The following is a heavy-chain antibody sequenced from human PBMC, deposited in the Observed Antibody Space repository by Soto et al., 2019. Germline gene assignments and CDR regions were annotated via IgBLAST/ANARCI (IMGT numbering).Heavy chain of an antibody. V-gene: IGHV1-2*02. J-gene: IGHJ4*02. CDR1: GYSLHAYY. CDR3: ARDVAGDDYFDY. CDR2: INPDSGGT. D-gene: IGHD6-19*01. Sequence: GASVQVSCKASGYSLHAYYMHWVRQAPGQGPEWMGWINPDSGGTSYAPKFQGRVTMTRDTSSSTVYMELRRLRSDDTALYYCARDVAGDDYFDYWGQGTLVTVSS.